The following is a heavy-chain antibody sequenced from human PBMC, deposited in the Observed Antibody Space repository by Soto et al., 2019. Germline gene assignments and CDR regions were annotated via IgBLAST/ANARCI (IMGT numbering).Heavy chain of an antibody. D-gene: IGHD3-22*01. CDR3: VKGPSASYYYFDY. J-gene: IGHJ4*02. Sequence: EVQLLESGGGLVQPGGSLRLSCAASGFTCSFCAMNWVRQAPGKGLEWVSSIRGSGGDTYYADSVKGRFTISRDNSTNTLSLQMNSLRVADTAVYYCVKGPSASYYYFDYWGQGTLVTVSS. V-gene: IGHV3-23*01. CDR1: GFTCSFCA. CDR2: IRGSGGDT.